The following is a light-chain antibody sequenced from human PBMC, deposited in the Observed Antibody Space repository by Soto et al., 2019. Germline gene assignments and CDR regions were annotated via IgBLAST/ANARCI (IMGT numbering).Light chain of an antibody. V-gene: IGLV1-44*01. CDR3: AAWDDSLNGGV. Sequence: QSVLTQPPSASGTPGQRVTISCSGSSSNIGSNTVNWYQQLPGTAHKLLIYSNNQRPSGVPDRFSGSKSGTSASLAISGLQSEDEADYYCAAWDDSLNGGVFGGGTKVTVL. CDR1: SSNIGSNT. J-gene: IGLJ3*02. CDR2: SNN.